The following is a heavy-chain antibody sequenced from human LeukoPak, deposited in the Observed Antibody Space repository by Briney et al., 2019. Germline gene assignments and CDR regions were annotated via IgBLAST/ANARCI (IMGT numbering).Heavy chain of an antibody. V-gene: IGHV3-53*01. CDR3: ARVCPHPIIDV. CDR1: GFTVSSNY. Sequence: GGSLRLSCAASGFTVSSNYMSWVRQAPGKGLEWVSVIYTGGSTYYAGSVKGRFTISRDNSKNTLYLQMNSLRAEDTAVYYCARVCPHPIIDVWGKGTTVTVSS. J-gene: IGHJ6*03. CDR2: IYTGGST.